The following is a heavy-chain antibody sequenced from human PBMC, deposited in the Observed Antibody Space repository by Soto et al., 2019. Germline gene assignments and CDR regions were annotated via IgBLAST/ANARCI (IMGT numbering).Heavy chain of an antibody. CDR3: ARTKSRGAFDV. CDR2: INPSGGTT. D-gene: IGHD2-8*01. Sequence: ASVKVSCKASGYTFTSYYIHWVRQAPGQGLEWMGIINPSGGTTNYAQEFQGRVTMTRDTSTRTVFMALSSLRSEDTAEYYCARTKSRGAFDVWGQGTMVT. CDR1: GYTFTSYY. J-gene: IGHJ3*01. V-gene: IGHV1-46*01.